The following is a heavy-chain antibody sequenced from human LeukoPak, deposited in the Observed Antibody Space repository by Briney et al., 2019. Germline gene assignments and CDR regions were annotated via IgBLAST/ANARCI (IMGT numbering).Heavy chain of an antibody. Sequence: SETLSLTCTVSGGSISSYYWSWIRQPAGKGLEWIGRIYTSGSTNYNPSLKSRVTMSVGTSKNQFSLKLSSVTAADTAVYYCARDPTTIRYYYYGMDVWGQGTTVTVSS. J-gene: IGHJ6*02. CDR3: ARDPTTIRYYYYGMDV. CDR1: GGSISSYY. V-gene: IGHV4-4*07. D-gene: IGHD1-26*01. CDR2: IYTSGST.